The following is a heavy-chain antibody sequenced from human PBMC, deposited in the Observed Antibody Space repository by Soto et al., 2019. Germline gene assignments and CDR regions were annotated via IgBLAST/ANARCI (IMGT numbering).Heavy chain of an antibody. J-gene: IGHJ5*02. CDR3: ARHNRYSSTWFEGWFDP. V-gene: IGHV4-31*03. CDR1: GGSISSGGYY. D-gene: IGHD6-13*01. Sequence: SETLSLTCTVSGGSISSGGYYWSWIRQHPGTGLEWIGHISYSGSTYYNTSLKSRVTISVDTSRNQFSLIVNSVTAADTAVYYCARHNRYSSTWFEGWFDPWGQGTLVTVSS. CDR2: ISYSGST.